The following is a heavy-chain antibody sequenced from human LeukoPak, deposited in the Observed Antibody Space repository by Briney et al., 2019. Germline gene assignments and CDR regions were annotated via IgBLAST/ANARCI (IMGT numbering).Heavy chain of an antibody. D-gene: IGHD6-19*01. CDR1: RVSVSSGDYY. V-gene: IGHV4-61*08. CDR3: AREVVAGSSFDY. J-gene: IGHJ4*02. Sequence: PSETLSLTCTVSRVSVSSGDYYWTWIRQPPGKGLEWIGYISYSGSTNYNPSLKSRVTILIDTSKNQISLKLSSVTAADTAVYYCAREVVAGSSFDYRGQGTLVTVSS. CDR2: ISYSGST.